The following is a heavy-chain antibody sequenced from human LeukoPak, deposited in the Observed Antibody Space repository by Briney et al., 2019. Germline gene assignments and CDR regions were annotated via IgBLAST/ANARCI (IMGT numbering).Heavy chain of an antibody. CDR1: GGSISSHY. Sequence: PSETLSLTCTVSGGSISSHYWSWIRQPPGKGLEWIGYIYYNGSTNYNPSLKSRVTISVDTSKNQFSLKLSSVTAADTAVYYCARGEWELPFDYWGQGTLVTVSS. CDR3: ARGEWELPFDY. V-gene: IGHV4-59*11. D-gene: IGHD1-26*01. J-gene: IGHJ4*02. CDR2: IYYNGST.